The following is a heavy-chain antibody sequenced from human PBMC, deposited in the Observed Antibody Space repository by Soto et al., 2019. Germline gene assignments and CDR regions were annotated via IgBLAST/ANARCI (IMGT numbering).Heavy chain of an antibody. Sequence: QVQLVESGGGVVQPGRSLRLSCAASGFTFSSYAMHWVRQAPGKGLEGVAVISYDGSNKYYADSVKGRFTISGDNSKNTLYLQMNSLRAEDTAVYYCARDKRDLRFLEWSYYFDYWGQGTLVTVSS. J-gene: IGHJ4*02. CDR2: ISYDGSNK. D-gene: IGHD3-3*01. CDR1: GFTFSSYA. V-gene: IGHV3-30-3*01. CDR3: ARDKRDLRFLEWSYYFDY.